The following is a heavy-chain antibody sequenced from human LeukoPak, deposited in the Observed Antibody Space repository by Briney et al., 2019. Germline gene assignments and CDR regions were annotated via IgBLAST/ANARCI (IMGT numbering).Heavy chain of an antibody. CDR1: GFTFSDYY. J-gene: IGHJ4*02. CDR2: ISSSGSTI. D-gene: IGHD3-22*01. V-gene: IGHV3-11*04. CDR3: AREYYYDSSGKEQGY. Sequence: GGSLRLSCAASGFTFSDYYMSWIRQAPGKGLEWVSYISSSGSTIYYADSVKGRFTISRDNAKNSLYLQMNSLRAEDTAVYYCAREYYYDSSGKEQGYWGQGTLVTVSS.